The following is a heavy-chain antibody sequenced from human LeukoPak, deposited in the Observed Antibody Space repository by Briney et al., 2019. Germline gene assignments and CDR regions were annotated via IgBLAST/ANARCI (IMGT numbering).Heavy chain of an antibody. J-gene: IGHJ4*02. D-gene: IGHD2-8*01. CDR3: ARLLYAALDY. V-gene: IGHV3-48*03. CDR2: ISSSGTTI. CDR1: VFTFNSYE. Sequence: PGGSLRLSCAASVFTFNSYEMNWVRQAPGKGLEWVSYISSSGTTIYYADSVKGRFTISRDNAKNSLYLQMNSLRAEDTAVYYCARLLYAALDYWGQGTLVTVSS.